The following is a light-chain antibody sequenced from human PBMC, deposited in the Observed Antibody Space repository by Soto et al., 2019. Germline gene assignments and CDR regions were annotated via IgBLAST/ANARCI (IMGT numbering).Light chain of an antibody. CDR2: GAS. CDR1: QSVSSN. CDR3: QQYNNWPPFT. J-gene: IGKJ3*01. Sequence: EIVMTQSPATLSVSPGEGATLSCRASQSVSSNLAWYQQKPGQAPRLLIYGASTRATGIPARFSGSGSAQSSLSPSAACSLKILQFYYCQQYNNWPPFTFGPGTKVDIE. V-gene: IGKV3-15*01.